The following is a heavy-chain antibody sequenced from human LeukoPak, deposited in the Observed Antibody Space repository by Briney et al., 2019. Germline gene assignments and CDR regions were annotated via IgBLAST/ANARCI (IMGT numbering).Heavy chain of an antibody. CDR3: ARVLAGTKEANWFDP. D-gene: IGHD6-19*01. Sequence: ASVKVSCKASGYTFTSYYMHWVRQAPGQGLECMGIINPSGGSTSYAQKFQGRVTMTRDTSTSTVYMELSSLRSEDTAVYYCARVLAGTKEANWFDPWGQGTLVTVSS. V-gene: IGHV1-46*01. CDR2: INPSGGST. CDR1: GYTFTSYY. J-gene: IGHJ5*02.